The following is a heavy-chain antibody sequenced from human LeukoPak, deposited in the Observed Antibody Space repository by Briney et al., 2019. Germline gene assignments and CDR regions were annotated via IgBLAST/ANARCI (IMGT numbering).Heavy chain of an antibody. CDR3: ARVPDDYGDLYFDY. V-gene: IGHV4-31*03. Sequence: SETLSLTCTVSGGSISSGGYYWSWIRQHPGEGLEWIGYIYYSGSTYYNPSLKSRVTISVDTSKNQFSLKLSSVTAADTAVYYCARVPDDYGDLYFDYWGQGTLVTVSS. J-gene: IGHJ4*02. CDR2: IYYSGST. D-gene: IGHD4-17*01. CDR1: GGSISSGGYY.